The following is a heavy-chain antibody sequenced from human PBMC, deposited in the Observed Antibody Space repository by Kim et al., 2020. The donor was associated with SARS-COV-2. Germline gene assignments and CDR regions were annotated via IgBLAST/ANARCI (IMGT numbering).Heavy chain of an antibody. CDR2: INHSGST. CDR3: ARVGYSSSSHWYFGV. J-gene: IGHJ2*01. V-gene: IGHV4-34*01. D-gene: IGHD6-6*01. CDR1: AGSFSGYY. Sequence: SETLSLTCAVYAGSFSGYYWSWIRQPPGKGLEWIGEINHSGSTNYNPSLKSRVTISVDTSKNQFSLKLSSVTAADTAVYYCARVGYSSSSHWYFGVWGRGTLVTVSS.